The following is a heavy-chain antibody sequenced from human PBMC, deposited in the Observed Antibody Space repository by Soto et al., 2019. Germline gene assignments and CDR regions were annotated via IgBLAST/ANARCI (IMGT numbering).Heavy chain of an antibody. CDR2: INPNSGGT. Sequence: QVQLVQSGAEVKKPGASVKVSCKASGYTFTGYYMHWVRQAPGQGLEWMGWINPNSGGTNYAQKFQGRVTMTRDTSISTAYMELRRLRSDDTAVYYCARVGAWIQLWHPFDYWGQGTLVTVSS. V-gene: IGHV1-2*02. D-gene: IGHD5-18*01. CDR1: GYTFTGYY. J-gene: IGHJ4*02. CDR3: ARVGAWIQLWHPFDY.